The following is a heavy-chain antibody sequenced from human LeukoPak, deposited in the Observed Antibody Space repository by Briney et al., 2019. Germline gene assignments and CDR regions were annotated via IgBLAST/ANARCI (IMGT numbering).Heavy chain of an antibody. CDR2: IYYTGSA. D-gene: IGHD1-26*01. Sequence: SETLSLTCNVSGGSITNTLYYWAWIRQPPGKGLEWIGNIYYTGSAYYNPSLESRVTISVDTSKSQFSLKLTSVTAADTAVYYFTKIELKTAYDMDVWGQGTTVTVSS. CDR1: GGSITNTLYY. J-gene: IGHJ6*02. CDR3: TKIELKTAYDMDV. V-gene: IGHV4-39*07.